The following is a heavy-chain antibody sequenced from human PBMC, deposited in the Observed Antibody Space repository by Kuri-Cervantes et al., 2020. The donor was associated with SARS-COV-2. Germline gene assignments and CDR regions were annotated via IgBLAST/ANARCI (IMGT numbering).Heavy chain of an antibody. D-gene: IGHD1-26*01. V-gene: IGHV3-30*02. CDR2: IRYDGNSK. CDR3: AKDRGAYQNALAY. CDR1: GFTFRTYA. J-gene: IGHJ4*02. Sequence: GGSLRLSCAASGFTFRTYAMSWVRQAPGKGLDWVAFIRYDGNSKFYADSVKGRFTISRDNSRNTLFLQMSGLKSEDTSIYYCAKDRGAYQNALAYWGQGTLVTVSS.